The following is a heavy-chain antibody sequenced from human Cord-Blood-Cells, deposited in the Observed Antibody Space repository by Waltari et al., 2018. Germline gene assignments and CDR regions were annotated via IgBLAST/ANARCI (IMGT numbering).Heavy chain of an antibody. CDR3: ASGSDFGVVTPDAFDI. D-gene: IGHD3-3*01. J-gene: IGHJ3*02. CDR2: IYYSGST. V-gene: IGHV4-59*01. CDR1: GGSISSYY. Sequence: QVQLQESGPGLVKPSETLSLTCTVSGGSISSYYWSWIRQPPGKGLEWIGYIYYSGSTNYNPALKSRVTISVDTSKNQFSLKLSSVTAADTAVYYCASGSDFGVVTPDAFDIWGQGTMVTVSS.